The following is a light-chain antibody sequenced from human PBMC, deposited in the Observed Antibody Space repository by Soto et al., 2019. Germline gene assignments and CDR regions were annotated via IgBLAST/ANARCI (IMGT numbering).Light chain of an antibody. J-gene: IGKJ5*01. V-gene: IGKV3-15*01. CDR2: GTS. CDR1: HTVNSN. Sequence: DMVLTQSPAILSVSPGDSATLSCRASHTVNSNYLAWYQQNPGQPPRLLIYGTSTRATGVPARFSGSGSGTEFSLTISSLQSEDFAVYYCQQYSKWPITFGEGTRLEIK. CDR3: QQYSKWPIT.